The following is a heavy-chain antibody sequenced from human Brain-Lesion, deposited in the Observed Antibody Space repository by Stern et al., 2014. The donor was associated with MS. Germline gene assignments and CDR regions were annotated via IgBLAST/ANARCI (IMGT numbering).Heavy chain of an antibody. J-gene: IGHJ5*01. CDR1: GFTFSTYW. D-gene: IGHD3-10*01. Sequence: EMKLVESGGGLVQPGGSLRLSCAASGFTFSTYWMHWVRHAQGQGLVWVSRVNNDGRRTSYADSVKGRFTMSRDNAKNTLYLQMNSLRVEDTAIYYCARGERWFDSWGQGTLVTVSS. CDR3: ARGERWFDS. CDR2: VNNDGRRT. V-gene: IGHV3-74*02.